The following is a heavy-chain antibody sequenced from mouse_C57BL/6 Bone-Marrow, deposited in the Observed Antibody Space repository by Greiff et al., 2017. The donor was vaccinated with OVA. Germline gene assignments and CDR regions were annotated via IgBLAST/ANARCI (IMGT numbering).Heavy chain of an antibody. J-gene: IGHJ2*01. CDR1: GYSFTDYN. Sequence: VQLQQSGPELVKPGASVQISCKASGYSFTDYNMNWVKQSNGKSLEWIGVINPNSGTPSYNQKFQGKATLTVDQSTSTAYMQINSLTSEDSAVYYCARRGVVATRYGDYWGQGTTLTVAA. V-gene: IGHV1-39*01. D-gene: IGHD1-1*01. CDR2: INPNSGTP. CDR3: ARRGVVATRYGDY.